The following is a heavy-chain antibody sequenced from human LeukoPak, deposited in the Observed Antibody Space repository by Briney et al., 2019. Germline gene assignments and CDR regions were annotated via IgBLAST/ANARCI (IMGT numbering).Heavy chain of an antibody. D-gene: IGHD1-14*01. Sequence: GGSLRLSCAASGFTFTSYAMSWVRQAPGKGLEWVSAISGSGGSTYYADSVKGRFTISRDNSKNTLYLQMSSLRAEDTAVYYCAKAGSYYYDYGRDVWGQGTTVTVSS. CDR3: AKAGSYYYDYGRDV. V-gene: IGHV3-23*01. CDR1: GFTFTSYA. CDR2: ISGSGGST. J-gene: IGHJ6*02.